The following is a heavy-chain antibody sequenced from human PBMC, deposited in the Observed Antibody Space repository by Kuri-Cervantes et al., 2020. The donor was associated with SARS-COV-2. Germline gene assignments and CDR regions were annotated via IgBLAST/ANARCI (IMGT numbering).Heavy chain of an antibody. D-gene: IGHD3-3*01. CDR1: GFTFDDYA. V-gene: IGHV3-9*01. CDR2: ISWNSGSI. CDR3: AKDMGTIFGVVIGSGYGMDV. J-gene: IGHJ6*02. Sequence: SLKISCAASGFTFDDYAMHWVRQAPGKGLEWVSGISWNSGSIGYVDSVKGRFTISRDNAKNSLYLQMNSLRAEDTALYYCAKDMGTIFGVVIGSGYGMDVWGQGTTVTVSS.